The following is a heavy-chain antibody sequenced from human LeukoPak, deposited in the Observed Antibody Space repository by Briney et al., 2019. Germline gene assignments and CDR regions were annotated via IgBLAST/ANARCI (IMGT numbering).Heavy chain of an antibody. CDR3: ARVQRELRFGELYYYYGMDV. J-gene: IGHJ6*02. D-gene: IGHD3-10*01. V-gene: IGHV4-61*10. CDR2: IYHSGST. Sequence: SETLSLTCTVSGGAISSGSYYWSWIRQPAGKGLEWIGEIYHSGSTNYNPSLKSRVTISVDKSKNQFSLKLSSVTAADTAVYYCARVQRELRFGELYYYYGMDVWGQGTTVTVSS. CDR1: GGAISSGSYY.